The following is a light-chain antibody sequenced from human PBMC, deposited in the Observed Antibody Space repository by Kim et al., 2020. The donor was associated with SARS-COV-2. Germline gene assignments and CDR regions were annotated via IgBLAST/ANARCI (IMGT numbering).Light chain of an antibody. V-gene: IGLV3-1*01. CDR3: QAWDSSTVV. J-gene: IGLJ2*01. CDR1: KLGDKY. Sequence: VSPGQTASIACPGDKLGDKYACWYQQKPGQSPVLVIYQDSKRPSGIPERFSGSNSGNTATLTISGTQAMDEADYYCQAWDSSTVVFGGGTQLTVL. CDR2: QDS.